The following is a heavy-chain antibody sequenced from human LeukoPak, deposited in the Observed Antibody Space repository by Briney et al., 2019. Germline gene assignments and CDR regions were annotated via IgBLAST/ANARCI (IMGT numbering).Heavy chain of an antibody. D-gene: IGHD3-22*01. J-gene: IGHJ4*02. Sequence: GGTLRLSCAASGFTFSSYSMNWVRQAPGEGLEWVSYISSLSGTIYYADSVKGRFTISRDNAKNSLYLQMNSLRAEDTAVYYCARGAYYYDSSGYYDYWGQGTLVTVSS. CDR2: ISSLSGTI. CDR3: ARGAYYYDSSGYYDY. V-gene: IGHV3-48*01. CDR1: GFTFSSYS.